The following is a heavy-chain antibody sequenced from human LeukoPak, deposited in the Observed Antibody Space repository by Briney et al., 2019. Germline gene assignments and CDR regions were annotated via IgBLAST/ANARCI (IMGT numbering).Heavy chain of an antibody. D-gene: IGHD3-16*01. V-gene: IGHV4-39*07. J-gene: IGHJ3*02. CDR3: AGRSYVDPFDI. CDR2: IYYSGST. CDR1: GGSISSSSYY. Sequence: PSETLSLTCTVSGGSISSSSYYWGWIRQPPGKGLEWIGSIYYSGSTYYNPSLKSRVTISVDTSKNQFSLKLSSVTAADTAVYYCAGRSYVDPFDIWGQGTMVTVSS.